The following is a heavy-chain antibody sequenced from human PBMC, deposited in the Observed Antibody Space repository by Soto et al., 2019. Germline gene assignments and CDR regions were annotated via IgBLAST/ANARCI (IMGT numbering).Heavy chain of an antibody. J-gene: IGHJ6*02. CDR2: IYSGGST. Sequence: GGSLRLSCAASGFTVSSNYMSWVRQAPGKGLEWVSVIYSGGSTYYADSVKGRFTISRDNSKNTLYLQMNSLRAEDTAVYYCARDQVYSSSSLAGVYYYYYGMDVWGQGTTVTVSS. CDR1: GFTVSSNY. V-gene: IGHV3-53*01. CDR3: ARDQVYSSSSLAGVYYYYYGMDV. D-gene: IGHD6-6*01.